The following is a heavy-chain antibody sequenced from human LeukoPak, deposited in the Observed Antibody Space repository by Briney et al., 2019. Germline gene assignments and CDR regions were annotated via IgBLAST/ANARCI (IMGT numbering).Heavy chain of an antibody. CDR1: GGSISSSSYY. D-gene: IGHD3-22*01. J-gene: IGHJ4*02. V-gene: IGHV4-39*07. CDR3: ARGRGDSSGSLFDY. Sequence: SETLSLTCTVSGGSISSSSYYWGWIRQPPGKGLEWIGSIYYSGSTYYNPSLKSRVTISVDTSKNQFSLKLSSVTAADTALYYCARGRGDSSGSLFDYWGQGSLVTVSS. CDR2: IYYSGST.